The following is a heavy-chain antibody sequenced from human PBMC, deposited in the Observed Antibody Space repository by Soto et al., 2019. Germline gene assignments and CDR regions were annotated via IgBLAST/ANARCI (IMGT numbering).Heavy chain of an antibody. V-gene: IGHV4-30-4*01. CDR1: GGSISSGDYY. CDR3: ARSPYHDFWSGYYRGNYYYYGMDV. J-gene: IGHJ6*02. CDR2: IYYSGST. Sequence: SETLSLTGTVSGGSISSGDYYWSWIRRPPGKGLEWIGYIYYSGSTYYNPSLKSRVTISVDTSKNQFSLKLSSVTAADTAVYYCARSPYHDFWSGYYRGNYYYYGMDVWGQGTTVTVSS. D-gene: IGHD3-3*01.